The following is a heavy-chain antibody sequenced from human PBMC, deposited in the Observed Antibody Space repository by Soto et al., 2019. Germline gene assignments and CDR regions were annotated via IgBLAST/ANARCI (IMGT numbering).Heavy chain of an antibody. J-gene: IGHJ5*02. CDR1: GASISGFY. V-gene: IGHV4-4*07. CDR3: VRDGTKTLREWFET. Sequence: SETLSLTCTVSGASISGFYWSWIRKSAGKGLEWIGRIYATGTTDYNPSLKSRVMMSVDTSKKKFSLKLRSVNAADKAVYYCVRDGTKTLREWFETWGQG. D-gene: IGHD1-1*01. CDR2: IYATGTT.